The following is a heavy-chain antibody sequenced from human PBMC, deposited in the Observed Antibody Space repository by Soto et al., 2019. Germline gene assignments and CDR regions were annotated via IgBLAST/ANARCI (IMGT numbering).Heavy chain of an antibody. CDR1: DDSINSDKYY. J-gene: IGHJ4*02. D-gene: IGHD3-10*01. CDR2: IYYRGNA. CDR3: ARGITMVRGVIPRPYFDY. V-gene: IGHV4-39*01. Sequence: SETLSLTCSVSDDSINSDKYYWGWIRQPPGKGLEWIGSIYYRGNAYYNPSLQTRVTISLDTSKSQFSLKLSSVTAADTAVYYCARGITMVRGVIPRPYFDYWGQGTLVTVYS.